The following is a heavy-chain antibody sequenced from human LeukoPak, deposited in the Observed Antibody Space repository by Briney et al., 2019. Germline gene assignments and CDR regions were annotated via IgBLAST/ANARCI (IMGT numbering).Heavy chain of an antibody. D-gene: IGHD1-26*01. CDR3: ARYRRYSGGSYSGNWFDP. Sequence: GASVKVSCKASGYTFTGYYMHWVRQAPGQGLEWMGWINPNSGGTNYAQKFQGRVTMTRDTSISTAYMELSRLRSDDTAVYYCARYRRYSGGSYSGNWFDPWGQGTLVTVSS. J-gene: IGHJ5*02. CDR1: GYTFTGYY. V-gene: IGHV1-2*02. CDR2: INPNSGGT.